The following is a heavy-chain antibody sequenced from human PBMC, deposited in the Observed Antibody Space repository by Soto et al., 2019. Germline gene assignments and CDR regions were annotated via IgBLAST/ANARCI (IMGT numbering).Heavy chain of an antibody. CDR3: ATDGYNLRRLDY. Sequence: ASVNVSCKVSGYTLTELSMHWVRPAPGKGLEWMGGFDPEDGETIYAQKFQGRVTMTEDTSTDTAYMELSSLRSEDTAVYYCATDGYNLRRLDYWGQGTLVTVSS. D-gene: IGHD5-12*01. CDR1: GYTLTELS. V-gene: IGHV1-24*01. J-gene: IGHJ4*02. CDR2: FDPEDGET.